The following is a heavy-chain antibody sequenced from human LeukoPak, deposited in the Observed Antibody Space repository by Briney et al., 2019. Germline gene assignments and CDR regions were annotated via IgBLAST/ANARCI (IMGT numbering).Heavy chain of an antibody. CDR2: ISVYNAKT. Sequence: ASVKVSCKASGYTFTSHGISWVRQAPGQGLEWMGWISVYNAKTNYAQKLQGRVTMTTDTSTSTAYMELRSLRSDDTAVYYCARAGWWELRRSAFDIWGQGTMVTVSS. CDR1: GYTFTSHG. J-gene: IGHJ3*02. CDR3: ARAGWWELRRSAFDI. D-gene: IGHD1-26*01. V-gene: IGHV1-18*01.